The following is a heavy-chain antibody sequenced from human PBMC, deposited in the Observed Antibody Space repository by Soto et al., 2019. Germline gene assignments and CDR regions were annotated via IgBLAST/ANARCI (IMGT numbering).Heavy chain of an antibody. Sequence: PWGSLRLVCNPSGLTVSISYMSSVRQAPGIGLELVAVIESGGTAHYADSVKGRFTISRDNPNNIIYLQLHTLRAEDTAVYYCAKDLGPLKLLNYVFYGLDVWGQGTTVTGSS. CDR1: GLTVSISY. CDR2: IESGGTA. J-gene: IGHJ6*01. D-gene: IGHD2-21*02. V-gene: IGHV3-53*01. CDR3: AKDLGPLKLLNYVFYGLDV.